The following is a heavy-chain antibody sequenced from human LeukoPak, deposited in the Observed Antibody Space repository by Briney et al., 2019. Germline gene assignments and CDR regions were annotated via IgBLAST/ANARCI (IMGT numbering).Heavy chain of an antibody. Sequence: GGSLRLSCAASGFTFSNYYMGWIRQPPGTGPVWVSRINGDGSSTNYADSMKGRFTISRDNAKNTLYLQMNSLRAEDTAVYYCTRAGMGRRNAFDIWGQGTMVTVSS. J-gene: IGHJ3*02. CDR1: GFTFSNYY. V-gene: IGHV3-74*01. D-gene: IGHD1-14*01. CDR3: TRAGMGRRNAFDI. CDR2: INGDGSST.